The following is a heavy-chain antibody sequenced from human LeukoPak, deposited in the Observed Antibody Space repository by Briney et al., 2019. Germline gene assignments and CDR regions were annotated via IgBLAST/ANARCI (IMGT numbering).Heavy chain of an antibody. CDR2: IWYDGSNK. J-gene: IGHJ6*02. CDR1: GFTFSSYG. V-gene: IGHV3-33*01. D-gene: IGHD3-22*01. Sequence: GGSLRLSCAASGFTFSSYGMHWVRQAPGKGLEWVAVIWYDGSNKYYADSVKGRFTISRDKSKNTLYLQMNSLRAEDTAVYYCARGLYYYDSSGYPVDYYYGMDVWGQGTTVTVSS. CDR3: ARGLYYYDSSGYPVDYYYGMDV.